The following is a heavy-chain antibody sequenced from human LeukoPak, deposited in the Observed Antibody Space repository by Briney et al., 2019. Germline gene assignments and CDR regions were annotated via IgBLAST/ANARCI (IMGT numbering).Heavy chain of an antibody. J-gene: IGHJ4*02. CDR2: ISYDGSNK. V-gene: IGHV3-30-3*01. Sequence: GGSLRLSCAASGFTFSSYAIHWVRQAPGKGLEWVAIISYDGSNKYYADSVKGRFTISRDNSKNTLYLQMDSLRAEDTAVYYCARVGSGMLIDYWGQGTLVTV. CDR1: GFTFSSYA. CDR3: ARVGSGMLIDY. D-gene: IGHD6-19*01.